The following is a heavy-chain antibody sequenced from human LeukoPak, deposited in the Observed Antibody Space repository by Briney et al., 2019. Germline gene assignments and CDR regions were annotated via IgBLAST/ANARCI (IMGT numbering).Heavy chain of an antibody. CDR3: ARTLYYYDSRQRGKKFDP. J-gene: IGHJ5*02. CDR1: GGSFSGYY. D-gene: IGHD3-22*01. CDR2: INHSGST. V-gene: IGHV4-34*01. Sequence: SETLSLTCAVYGGSFSGYYWSWIRQPPGKGLEWIGEINHSGSTNDNPSLKSRVTISVDTSKNQFSLKLSSVTAADTAVYYCARTLYYYDSRQRGKKFDPWGQGTLVTVSS.